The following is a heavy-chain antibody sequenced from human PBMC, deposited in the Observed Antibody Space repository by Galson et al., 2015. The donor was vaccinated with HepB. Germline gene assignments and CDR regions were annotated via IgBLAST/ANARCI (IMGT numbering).Heavy chain of an antibody. CDR1: GFTFSNYA. D-gene: IGHD6-25*01. J-gene: IGHJ4*02. V-gene: IGHV3-30*04. Sequence: SLRLSCAASGFTFSNYAMHWVRRAPGKGLEWVAVTSYDGSHEYYADSVRGRFTISRDNSKNTVYLQMNSLRAEDTAVYYCAREAPVAAPAAFDYWGQGTLVTVSS. CDR3: AREAPVAAPAAFDY. CDR2: TSYDGSHE.